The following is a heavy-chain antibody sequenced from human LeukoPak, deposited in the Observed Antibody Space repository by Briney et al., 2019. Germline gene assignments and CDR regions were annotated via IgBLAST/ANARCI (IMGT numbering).Heavy chain of an antibody. CDR2: IYNSGST. Sequence: SETLSLTCTVPGDSISSHYWSWIRQPPGKGLEWIGYIYNSGSTNYNPSLKSRLTISVDTSKNQFSLNLSSVTATDTAVYYCARGHYYDSSGDYWGQGTLVTVSS. D-gene: IGHD3-22*01. V-gene: IGHV4-59*11. CDR3: ARGHYYDSSGDY. J-gene: IGHJ4*02. CDR1: GDSISSHY.